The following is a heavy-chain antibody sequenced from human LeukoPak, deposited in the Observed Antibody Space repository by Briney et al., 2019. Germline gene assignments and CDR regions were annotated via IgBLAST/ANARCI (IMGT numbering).Heavy chain of an antibody. V-gene: IGHV1-2*02. Sequence: GASVKVSCKASGYTFTSYYMHWVRQAPGQGLEWMGWINPNSGGTNYAQKFQGRVTMTRDTSISTAYMELSRLRSDDTAVYYCARDHTYCSSTSCYRFPDYWGQGTLVTVSS. J-gene: IGHJ4*02. CDR1: GYTFTSYY. D-gene: IGHD2-2*01. CDR2: INPNSGGT. CDR3: ARDHTYCSSTSCYRFPDY.